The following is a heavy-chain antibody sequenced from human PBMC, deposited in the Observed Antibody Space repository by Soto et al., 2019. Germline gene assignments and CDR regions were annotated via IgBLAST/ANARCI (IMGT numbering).Heavy chain of an antibody. CDR1: GLNFSSYG. CDR3: ARPAQVVVVAASHFDY. J-gene: IGHJ4*02. Sequence: PGGSLRLSCAASGLNFSSYGMHWVHQDQGKGLEWVAVIWYDGSNKYYADSVKGRFTISRDNSKNTLYLQMNSLRAEDTAVYYCARPAQVVVVAASHFDYWGQGTLVTVSS. D-gene: IGHD2-15*01. V-gene: IGHV3-33*01. CDR2: IWYDGSNK.